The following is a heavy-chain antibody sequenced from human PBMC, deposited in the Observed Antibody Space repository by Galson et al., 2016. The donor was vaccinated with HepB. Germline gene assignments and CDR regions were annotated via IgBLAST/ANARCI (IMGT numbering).Heavy chain of an antibody. V-gene: IGHV3-11*01. CDR3: ARAGYCSSASCQYYYYGVDV. Sequence: SLRLSCAASGFSFRNYGMHWVRQAPGKGLEWVSDISASDGTIYYADSVKGRFTISRDNGQNSLYLQMNSLRAEDTAVYYCARAGYCSSASCQYYYYGVDVWGQGTTVTVSS. CDR1: GFSFRNYG. CDR2: ISASDGTI. J-gene: IGHJ6*02. D-gene: IGHD2-2*01.